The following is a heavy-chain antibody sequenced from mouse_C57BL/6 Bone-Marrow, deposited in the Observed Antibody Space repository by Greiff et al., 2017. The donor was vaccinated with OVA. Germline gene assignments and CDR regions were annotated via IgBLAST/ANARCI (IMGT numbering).Heavy chain of an antibody. V-gene: IGHV1-69*01. CDR2: IDPSDSYT. J-gene: IGHJ4*01. Sequence: VQLQQPGAELVMPGASVKLSCKASGYTFTSYWMHWVKQRPGQGLAWIGEIDPSDSYTNYNQKFKGKSTLTVDKSSSTAYMQLSSLTSEDSAVYYCARRDYSNYGAMDYWGQGTSVTVSS. D-gene: IGHD2-5*01. CDR3: ARRDYSNYGAMDY. CDR1: GYTFTSYW.